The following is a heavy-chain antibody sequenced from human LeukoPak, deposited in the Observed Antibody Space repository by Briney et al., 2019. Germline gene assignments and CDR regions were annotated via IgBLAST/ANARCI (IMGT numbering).Heavy chain of an antibody. J-gene: IGHJ4*02. CDR2: IYHSGSA. Sequence: SETLSLTCAVSGGSISSGGYSWSWIRQPPGKGLEWIGYIYHSGSAYYNPSLKSRVTISVDRAKNQFSLKLSSVTAGDTAVYYCAREGYYGSGSYDYWGQGTLVTVSS. V-gene: IGHV4-30-2*01. D-gene: IGHD3-10*01. CDR1: GGSISSGGYS. CDR3: AREGYYGSGSYDY.